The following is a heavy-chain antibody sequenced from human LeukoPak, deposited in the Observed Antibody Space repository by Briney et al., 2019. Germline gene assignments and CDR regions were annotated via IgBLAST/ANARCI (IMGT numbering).Heavy chain of an antibody. CDR1: GFAFSSYW. CDR3: IRGDSSGYYADY. D-gene: IGHD3-22*01. CDR2: INIDGSSA. J-gene: IGHJ4*02. V-gene: IGHV3-74*01. Sequence: GGALRLSCAASGFAFSSYWMHWVRPAPGKGLVWGSRINIDGSSATYADSVKGRFTISRDNAKNTLYLQMNSLRVEDTAVYYCIRGDSSGYYADYWGQGTLVTVSS.